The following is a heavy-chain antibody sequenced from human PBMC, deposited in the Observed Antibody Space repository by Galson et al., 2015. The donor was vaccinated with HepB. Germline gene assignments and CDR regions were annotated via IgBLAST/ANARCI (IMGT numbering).Heavy chain of an antibody. CDR2: ISYDGSFK. J-gene: IGHJ5*02. D-gene: IGHD3-22*01. CDR3: AKGGPERMRVMINRLLGFDP. CDR1: GFSFSNYA. V-gene: IGHV3-30*18. Sequence: SLRLSCASSGFSFSNYAIHWVRQAPGKGLEWMAVISYDGSFKYYADSVKGRFTVSRDPSRSTLYLQMNSLRVDDTAVYYCAKGGPERMRVMINRLLGFDPWGPGTLVTVSS.